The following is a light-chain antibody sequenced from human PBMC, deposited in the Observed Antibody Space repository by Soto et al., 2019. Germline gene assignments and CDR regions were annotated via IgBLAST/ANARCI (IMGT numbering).Light chain of an antibody. V-gene: IGKV1-39*01. J-gene: IGKJ1*01. Sequence: DIQMTQSPSSLSASVGDRVTITCRASQSITRHLNWYQQKPGKAPRLLIYSASSLQSGVPSRFSGSGSGTDFILTISSLQHEDFTTYYCQQSYSTPQTFGQGTKVDIK. CDR3: QQSYSTPQT. CDR1: QSITRH. CDR2: SAS.